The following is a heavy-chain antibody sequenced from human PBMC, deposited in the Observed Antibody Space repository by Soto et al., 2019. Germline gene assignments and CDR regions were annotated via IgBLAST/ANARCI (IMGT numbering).Heavy chain of an antibody. D-gene: IGHD6-13*01. CDR3: ARRGSSRFPLGMDV. Sequence: GGSLRLSCAASGFTFSSYDMHWVRQATGKGLEWVSAIGTAGDTYYPGSVKGRFTISRENAKNSLYLQMNSLRAGDTAVYYCARRGSSRFPLGMDVWGQGTTVTVSS. CDR2: IGTAGDT. CDR1: GFTFSSYD. J-gene: IGHJ6*02. V-gene: IGHV3-13*01.